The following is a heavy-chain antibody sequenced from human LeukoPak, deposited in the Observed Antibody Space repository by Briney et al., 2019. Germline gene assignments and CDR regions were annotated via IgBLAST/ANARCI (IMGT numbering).Heavy chain of an antibody. J-gene: IGHJ4*02. CDR3: ARDPPGAHFDY. CDR1: GFTFSSYS. D-gene: IGHD7-27*01. CDR2: ISSSSSNI. V-gene: IGHV3-21*01. Sequence: KPGGSLRLSCTASGFTFSSYSMNWVRQAPGKGLEWVSYISSSSSNIFYADSFKGRFTISRDNAQNSLFLQMNSLRVEDTAVYYCARDPPGAHFDYWGQGTLVTVSS.